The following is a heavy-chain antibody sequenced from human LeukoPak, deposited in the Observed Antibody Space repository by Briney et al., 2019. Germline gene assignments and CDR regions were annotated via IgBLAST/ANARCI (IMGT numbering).Heavy chain of an antibody. D-gene: IGHD3-16*02. CDR3: ARSLSYDYVWGSYRSYYFDY. CDR1: GGSISNYY. Sequence: PSETLSLTCTVSGGSISNYYWSWIRQPPGKGLEWIGYIYYSGSTNYNPSLKSRVTISVDTSKNQFSLKLSSVTAADTAVYYCARSLSYDYVWGSYRSYYFDYWGQGTLVTVSS. J-gene: IGHJ4*02. CDR2: IYYSGST. V-gene: IGHV4-59*01.